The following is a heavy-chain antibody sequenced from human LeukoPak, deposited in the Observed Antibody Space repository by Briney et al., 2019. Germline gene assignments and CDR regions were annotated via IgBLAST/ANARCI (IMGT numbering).Heavy chain of an antibody. V-gene: IGHV3-21*01. CDR2: ISSSSSYI. J-gene: IGHJ5*02. CDR1: GFAFSNYW. D-gene: IGHD5-24*01. Sequence: GGSLRLSCAASGFAFSNYWMHWVRQAPGKGLEWVSSISSSSSYIYYADSVKGRFTISRDNAKNSLYLQMNSLRAEDTAVYYCASNSVFLDSPWGQGTLVTVSS. CDR3: ASNSVFLDSP.